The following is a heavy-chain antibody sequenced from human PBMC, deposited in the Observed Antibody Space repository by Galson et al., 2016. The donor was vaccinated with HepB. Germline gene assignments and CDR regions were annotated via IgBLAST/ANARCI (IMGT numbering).Heavy chain of an antibody. Sequence: SLRLSCAASGFTFSVSTVHWVRQASGKGLEWVGRIKTNANNYATSYAASEKGRFIISRDDSKNTAYLQMISLKSDDTAVYYCTGGGSYPPDYWGQGTLVTVSS. J-gene: IGHJ4*02. D-gene: IGHD1-26*01. V-gene: IGHV3-73*01. CDR1: GFTFSVST. CDR3: TGGGSYPPDY. CDR2: IKTNANNYAT.